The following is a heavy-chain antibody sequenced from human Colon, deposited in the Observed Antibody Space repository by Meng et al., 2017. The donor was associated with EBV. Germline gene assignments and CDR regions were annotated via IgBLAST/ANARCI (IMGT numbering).Heavy chain of an antibody. CDR3: ARTNYGDYNWFDP. J-gene: IGHJ5*02. CDR1: GGSISSGGFY. D-gene: IGHD4-17*01. Sequence: QLQLQESGPGLVKPSQTLSLTFPVPGGSISSGGFYWSWIRQHPGKGLEWIGYIYYSGSTYYNPSLRSRVAISIDTSKNQFSLKLTSVTAADTAVYFCARTNYGDYNWFDPWGQGTLVTVAS. V-gene: IGHV4-31*03. CDR2: IYYSGST.